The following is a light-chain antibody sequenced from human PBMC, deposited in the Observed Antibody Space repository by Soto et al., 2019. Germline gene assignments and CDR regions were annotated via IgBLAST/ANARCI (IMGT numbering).Light chain of an antibody. CDR2: GAS. Sequence: EIVLTQSPDTLSLSPGERATLSCRASQSVSTNSLAWYQQKPGQAPRPLIYGASSRVTGTPDRFSGSGSGTDFTLFISRLEPEDFAVYYCQQHSHWPPWTFGQGTRVEIQ. J-gene: IGKJ1*01. CDR1: QSVSTNS. V-gene: IGKV3D-20*02. CDR3: QQHSHWPPWT.